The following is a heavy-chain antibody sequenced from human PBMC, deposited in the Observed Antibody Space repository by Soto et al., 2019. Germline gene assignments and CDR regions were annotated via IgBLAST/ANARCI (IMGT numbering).Heavy chain of an antibody. J-gene: IGHJ4*02. Sequence: ASVKVSFKAAGYTFTSYCISWVRQAPGQWREWMGWISAYNGNTNYAQKLQGRVTITTDTSTSTAYMELRSLRSDDTAVYYCAIDRTTHSGSWFGGFDYWGQGTLVTVSS. CDR3: AIDRTTHSGSWFGGFDY. CDR2: ISAYNGNT. D-gene: IGHD1-26*01. CDR1: GYTFTSYC. V-gene: IGHV1-18*01.